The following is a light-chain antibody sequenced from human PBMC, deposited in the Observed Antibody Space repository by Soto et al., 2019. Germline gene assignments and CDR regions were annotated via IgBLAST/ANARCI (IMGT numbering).Light chain of an antibody. V-gene: IGLV2-14*01. CDR1: SSDIGTYID. CDR2: EVG. J-gene: IGLJ2*01. Sequence: QSVLTQPASVSGSPGQSITISCTGTSSDIGTYIDVSWYLQHPGKAPKLLSYEVGNRPSGVSNRFSGSKSGNTASLTISGLQAEDEADYYCSSYTSSNSVVFGGGTKVTVL. CDR3: SSYTSSNSVV.